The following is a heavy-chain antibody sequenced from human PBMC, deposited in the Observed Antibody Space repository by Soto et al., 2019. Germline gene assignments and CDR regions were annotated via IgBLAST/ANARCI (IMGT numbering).Heavy chain of an antibody. CDR3: ARLGGITMILYNAFDI. CDR2: IYYSGST. D-gene: IGHD3-22*01. J-gene: IGHJ3*02. Sequence: QVQLQESGPGLVKPSETRSLTCTVAGGCISSYYWSWIRQPPGKGLEWIGYIYYSGSTNYNPSLKSRVTISVDTSKNQFSLKLSSVTAADTAVYYCARLGGITMILYNAFDIWGQGTMVTVSS. CDR1: GGCISSYY. V-gene: IGHV4-59*08.